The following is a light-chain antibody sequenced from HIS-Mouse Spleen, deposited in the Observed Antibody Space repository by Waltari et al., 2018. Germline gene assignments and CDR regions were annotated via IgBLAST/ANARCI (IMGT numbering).Light chain of an antibody. J-gene: IGLJ3*02. CDR3: SSYTSSSTWV. Sequence: QSALTQPASVSGSPGQSITISCTGTSSDVGGYNYVSWYQQHPGKAPNLMIYDVSNRPSWVSNRFSGSKSGNTASLTISGLQAEDEADYYCSSYTSSSTWVFGGGTKLTVL. CDR2: DVS. CDR1: SSDVGGYNY. V-gene: IGLV2-14*03.